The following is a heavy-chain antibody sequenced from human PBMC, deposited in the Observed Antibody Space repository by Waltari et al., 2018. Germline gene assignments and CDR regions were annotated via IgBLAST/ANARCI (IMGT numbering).Heavy chain of an antibody. CDR3: ATASATVTTWYFDL. CDR2: IYHSGST. J-gene: IGHJ2*01. D-gene: IGHD4-17*01. CDR1: GYSISSGYY. Sequence: QVQLQESGPGLVKPSETLSLTCAVSGYSISSGYYWGWIRQPPGKGLEWIGSIYHSGSTYYNPSLKIRVTISVDTSKNQFSLKLSSVTAADTAVYYCATASATVTTWYFDLWGRGTLVTVSS. V-gene: IGHV4-38-2*01.